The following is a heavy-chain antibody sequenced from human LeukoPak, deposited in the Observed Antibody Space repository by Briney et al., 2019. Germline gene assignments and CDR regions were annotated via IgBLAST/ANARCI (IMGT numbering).Heavy chain of an antibody. D-gene: IGHD3-10*01. V-gene: IGHV7-4-1*02. J-gene: IGHJ4*02. Sequence: ASVKVSCKASGYTFTSYAMNWVRQAPGQGLEWMGWTNTNTGNPTYVQGFTGRFVFSLDTSVSTAYLQISSLKAEDTAVYYCARDMSYYGSGSYLGFDYWGQGTLVTVSS. CDR1: GYTFTSYA. CDR2: TNTNTGNP. CDR3: ARDMSYYGSGSYLGFDY.